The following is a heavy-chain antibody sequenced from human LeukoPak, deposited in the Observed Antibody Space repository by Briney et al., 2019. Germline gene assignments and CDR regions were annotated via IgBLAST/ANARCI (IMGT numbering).Heavy chain of an antibody. V-gene: IGHV4-39*07. CDR2: IFYSGST. D-gene: IGHD4-17*01. Sequence: SETLSLTCTVSSGFISTSNYYWGWVRQPPGKALEWIGNIFYSGSTYYGPSLKSRVTISLDTSRNQFSLKLSSVTAADTAVYYCARGGYGDFHFDYWGQGTLVTVSS. CDR3: ARGGYGDFHFDY. J-gene: IGHJ4*02. CDR1: SGFISTSNYY.